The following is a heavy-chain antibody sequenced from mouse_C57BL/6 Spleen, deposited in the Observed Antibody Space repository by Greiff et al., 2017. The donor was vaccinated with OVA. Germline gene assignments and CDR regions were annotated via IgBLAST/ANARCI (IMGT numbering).Heavy chain of an antibody. Sequence: QVQLQQPGAELVKPGASVQLSCKASGYTFTSYWMHWVKQRPGQGLEWIGMIHPNSGSTNYNEKFKSKATLTVDKSSSTAYMQLSSLTSEDSAVYYCARGGVGSYYFDYWGQGTTLTVSS. CDR1: GYTFTSYW. CDR3: ARGGVGSYYFDY. V-gene: IGHV1-64*01. J-gene: IGHJ2*01. D-gene: IGHD1-1*01. CDR2: IHPNSGST.